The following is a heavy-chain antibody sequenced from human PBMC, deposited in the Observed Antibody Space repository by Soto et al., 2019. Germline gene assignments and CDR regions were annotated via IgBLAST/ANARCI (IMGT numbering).Heavy chain of an antibody. Sequence: GASVKVSCKASGYTFTSYDINWVRQATGQGLEWMGWMNPNSGNTGYAQKFQGRVTMTRNTSISTAYMELSSLRSEDTAVYYCARGKLGRIAVAGTTRRSPHYYMDVWGKGTTVTVSS. V-gene: IGHV1-8*01. J-gene: IGHJ6*03. D-gene: IGHD6-19*01. CDR3: ARGKLGRIAVAGTTRRSPHYYMDV. CDR1: GYTFTSYD. CDR2: MNPNSGNT.